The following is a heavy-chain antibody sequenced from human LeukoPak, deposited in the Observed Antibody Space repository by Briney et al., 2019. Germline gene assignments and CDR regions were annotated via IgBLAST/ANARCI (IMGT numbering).Heavy chain of an antibody. V-gene: IGHV3-64*01. CDR3: SRVGEGRYYQYYYMDV. CDR2: ISKNGGNT. D-gene: IGHD1-26*01. J-gene: IGHJ6*03. CDR1: GFTLSSYA. Sequence: GGSLRLSCAASGFTLSSYAMHWVRQAPGKGLEYVSAISKNGGNTYYANSVKGRFSISRDNSKNTLYLQMGSLRTEDMAVYYCSRVGEGRYYQYYYMDVWGKGTTVTVSS.